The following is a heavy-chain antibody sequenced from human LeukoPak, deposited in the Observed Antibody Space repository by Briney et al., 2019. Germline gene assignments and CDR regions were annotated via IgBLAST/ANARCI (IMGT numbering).Heavy chain of an antibody. CDR1: GGSFSGYY. CDR3: ARGPFFWSGYKTLDY. D-gene: IGHD3-3*01. V-gene: IGHV4-34*01. CDR2: INHSGST. J-gene: IGHJ4*02. Sequence: SETLSLTCAVYGGSFSGYYWSWIRQPPEKGLEWIGEINHSGSTNYNPSLKSRVTISVDTSKNQFSLKLSSVTAADTAVYYCARGPFFWSGYKTLDYRGQGTLVTVSS.